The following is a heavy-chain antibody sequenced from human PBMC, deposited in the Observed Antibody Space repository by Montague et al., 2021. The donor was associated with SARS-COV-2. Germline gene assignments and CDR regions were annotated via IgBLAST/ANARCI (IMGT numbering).Heavy chain of an antibody. CDR2: IYYSGST. J-gene: IGHJ6*02. V-gene: IGHV4-39*01. D-gene: IGHD6-13*01. CDR1: GGSISSSSYY. Sequence: SETLSLTCTVSGGSISSSSYYWGWIRQPPGKGLEWMGSIYYSGSTYYNPSLKSRVTISVDTSKSQYYLKLSSVSGADTAVYFCSSEGVEYSSSWYARYYYYGMDVWGQGTTVTVSS. CDR3: SSEGVEYSSSWYARYYYYGMDV.